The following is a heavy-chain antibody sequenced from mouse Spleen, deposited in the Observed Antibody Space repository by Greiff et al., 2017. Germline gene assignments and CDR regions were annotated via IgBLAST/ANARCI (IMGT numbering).Heavy chain of an antibody. CDR3: ARQGWLLDYFDY. D-gene: IGHD2-3*01. V-gene: IGHV5-6-2*01. Sequence: EVKLMESGGGLVKPGGSLKLSCAASGFTFSSYAMSWVRQTPEKRLEWVAAINSNGGSTYYPDTVKDRFTISRDNAKNTLYLQMSSLRSEDTALYYCARQGWLLDYFDYWGQGTTLTVSS. CDR2: INSNGGST. CDR1: GFTFSSYA. J-gene: IGHJ2*01.